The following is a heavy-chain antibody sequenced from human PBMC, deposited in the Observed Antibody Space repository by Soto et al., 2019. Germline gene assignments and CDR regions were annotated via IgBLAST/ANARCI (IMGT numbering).Heavy chain of an antibody. D-gene: IGHD3-3*01. CDR3: PREHSPFWRGYCSSYDY. Sequence: ASGRGSGKAAGCTFTRCGISWVGQAPGQGREWMGWISAYNGNTNYAQKLQGSGTMNTDTSTSTAYLELRSLRYEDTAVYYCPREHSPFWRGYCSSYDYWG. CDR2: ISAYNGNT. V-gene: IGHV1-18*01. J-gene: IGHJ4*01. CDR1: GCTFTRCG.